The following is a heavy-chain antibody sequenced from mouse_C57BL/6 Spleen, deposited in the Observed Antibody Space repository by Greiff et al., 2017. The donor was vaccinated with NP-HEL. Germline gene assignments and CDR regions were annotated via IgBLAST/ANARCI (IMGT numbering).Heavy chain of an antibody. CDR1: GYTFTDYE. CDR2: IDPETGGT. V-gene: IGHV1-15*01. CDR3: TRSRTGYFDV. J-gene: IGHJ1*03. Sequence: VQLQQSGAELVRPGASVTLSCKASGYTFTDYEMHWVKQTPVHGLEWIGAIDPETGGTAYNQKFKGKAILTADKSSSTAYMELRSLTSEDSAVYYCTRSRTGYFDVWGTGTSVTVSS.